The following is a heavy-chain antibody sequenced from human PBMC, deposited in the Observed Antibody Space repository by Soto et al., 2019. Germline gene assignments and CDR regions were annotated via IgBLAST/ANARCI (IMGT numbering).Heavy chain of an antibody. CDR3: ASRPGPDSSGYWEYFDY. CDR2: IIPIFGTA. Sequence: SVKVSCKASGGTFSSYAISWVRQAPGQGLEWMGGIIPIFGTANYAQKFQGRVTITADESTSTAYMELSSLRSEDTAVYYCASRPGPDSSGYWEYFDYWGQGTLVTVSS. V-gene: IGHV1-69*13. CDR1: GGTFSSYA. D-gene: IGHD3-22*01. J-gene: IGHJ4*02.